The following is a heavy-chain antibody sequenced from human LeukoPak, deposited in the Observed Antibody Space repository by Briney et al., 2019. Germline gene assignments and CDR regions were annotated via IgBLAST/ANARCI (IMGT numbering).Heavy chain of an antibody. CDR2: ISGSGNSA. J-gene: IGHJ4*02. CDR1: GFTFSNYA. Sequence: AGGSLRLPCAASGFTFSNYAMSWVRQTPGKGLEWVSAISGSGNSAYYADSVKGRFTISRDTSKNTLFLQIDSLRAEDTAVYYCAKASGSTGYYYFDSWGQGTLVTVSS. V-gene: IGHV3-23*01. D-gene: IGHD3-22*01. CDR3: AKASGSTGYYYFDS.